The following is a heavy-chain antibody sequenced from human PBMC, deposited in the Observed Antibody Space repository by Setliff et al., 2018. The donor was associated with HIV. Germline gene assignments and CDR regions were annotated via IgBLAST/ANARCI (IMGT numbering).Heavy chain of an antibody. CDR3: ARGRVRAAAVTGLDWFDF. CDR2: INPKTGDT. CDR1: GYTFTGHY. J-gene: IGHJ5*01. V-gene: IGHV1-2*06. D-gene: IGHD6-13*01. Sequence: ASVKVSCKASGYTFTGHYIHCLRQAPGQGLQWMGRINPKTGDTDYAQNFQGRVTLTTDTSINTAYMELHRLTSDDTAVYFCARGRVRAAAVTGLDWFDFWGQGSLVTVSS.